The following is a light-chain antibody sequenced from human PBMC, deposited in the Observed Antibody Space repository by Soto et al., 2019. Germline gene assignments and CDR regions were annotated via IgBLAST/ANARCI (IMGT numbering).Light chain of an antibody. V-gene: IGKV3-15*01. Sequence: EIVITQSPATLSLSPGERATLSCRASQSLTTDLAWYQQKPGQPPRLLIYGASTRDTDFPARFSGSGSGTEFTLTISSXQSEDSAVYYCQQYTNWPRTFGQGTKVDIK. CDR1: QSLTTD. CDR3: QQYTNWPRT. J-gene: IGKJ1*01. CDR2: GAS.